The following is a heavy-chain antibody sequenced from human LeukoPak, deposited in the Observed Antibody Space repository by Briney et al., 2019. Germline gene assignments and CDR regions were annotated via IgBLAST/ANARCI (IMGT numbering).Heavy chain of an antibody. Sequence: GASVKVSCKASGGTFSSYAISWLRQAPGQGLEWMGRIIPILGIANYAQKFQGRVTITADKSTSTAYMELSSLRPEDTAVYYCARDRLGIADYWGQGTLVTVSS. D-gene: IGHD7-27*01. J-gene: IGHJ4*02. CDR1: GGTFSSYA. CDR2: IIPILGIA. V-gene: IGHV1-69*04. CDR3: ARDRLGIADY.